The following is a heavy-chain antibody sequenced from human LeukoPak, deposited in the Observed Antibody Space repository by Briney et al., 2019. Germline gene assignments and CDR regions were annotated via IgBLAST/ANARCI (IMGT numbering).Heavy chain of an antibody. CDR1: GGSISTSNYY. Sequence: SETLSLTCTVSGGSISTSNYYWGWIRQPPGKGLEWIGNIFYSGSTYYSPSLKSRVTISLDTSRNQFSLKLNSVTAADTAVYYCARTTVTTHGIDYWGQGTLVTVSS. D-gene: IGHD4-17*01. CDR3: ARTTVTTHGIDY. J-gene: IGHJ4*02. V-gene: IGHV4-39*07. CDR2: IFYSGST.